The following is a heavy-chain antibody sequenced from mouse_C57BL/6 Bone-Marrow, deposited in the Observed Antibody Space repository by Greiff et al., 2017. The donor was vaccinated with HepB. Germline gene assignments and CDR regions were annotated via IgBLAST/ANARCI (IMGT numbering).Heavy chain of an antibody. Sequence: EVQLQESGPGLVKPSQSLSLTCSVTGYSITSGYYWNWIRQFPGNKLEWMGYISYDGSNNYNPSLKNRISITRDTSKNQFFLKLNSVTTEDTATYYCARYYGYAMDYWGQGTSVTVSS. CDR3: ARYYGYAMDY. V-gene: IGHV3-6*01. CDR1: GYSITSGYY. D-gene: IGHD1-1*02. J-gene: IGHJ4*01. CDR2: ISYDGSN.